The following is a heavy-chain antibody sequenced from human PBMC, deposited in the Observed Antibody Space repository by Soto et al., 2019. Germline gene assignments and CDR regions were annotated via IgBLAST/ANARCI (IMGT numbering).Heavy chain of an antibody. J-gene: IGHJ3*02. D-gene: IGHD2-21*01. Sequence: GGSLRLSCAASGFTFSSYWMHWVRQAPGKGLVWVSRINSDGSRTNYADSVKGRFTISRDNAKNTLYLQINSLRVEETAVYYCARGVRGAYGLDIWGQGTMVTVSS. CDR1: GFTFSSYW. CDR2: INSDGSRT. V-gene: IGHV3-74*01. CDR3: ARGVRGAYGLDI.